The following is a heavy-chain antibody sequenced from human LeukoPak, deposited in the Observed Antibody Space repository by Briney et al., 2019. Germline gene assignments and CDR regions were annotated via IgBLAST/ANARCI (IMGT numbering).Heavy chain of an antibody. V-gene: IGHV3-23*01. D-gene: IGHD3-10*01. J-gene: IGHJ1*01. CDR1: GFIFSSYA. CDR2: ISGSGDST. CDR3: AKDQGYYGSGSYKEYFQY. Sequence: GGSLRLSCAASGFIFSSYAMSWVRQAPGKGLEWVSAISGSGDSTYYADSVKGRFTISRDNSKNTLYLQLNSLRAEDTAVYYCAKDQGYYGSGSYKEYFQYWGQGTLVTVSS.